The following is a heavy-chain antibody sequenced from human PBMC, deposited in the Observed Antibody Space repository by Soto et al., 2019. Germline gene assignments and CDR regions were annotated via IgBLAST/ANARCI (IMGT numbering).Heavy chain of an antibody. CDR3: ARGGRDYDILTGYSRYYFDY. CDR1: GGSFSGYY. V-gene: IGHV4-34*01. D-gene: IGHD3-9*01. Sequence: QVQLQQWGAGLLKPSETLSLTFAVYGGSFSGYYWSWIRQPPGKGLEWIGEINHSGSTNYNPSLKRRVTISVDTSKNQFSLKLSSVTAADTAVYYCARGGRDYDILTGYSRYYFDYWGQGTLVTVSS. J-gene: IGHJ4*02. CDR2: INHSGST.